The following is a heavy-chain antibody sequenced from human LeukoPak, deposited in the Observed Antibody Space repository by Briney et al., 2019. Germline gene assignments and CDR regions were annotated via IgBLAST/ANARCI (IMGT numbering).Heavy chain of an antibody. Sequence: GGSLRLSCAASGFTFSDHYMDWVRQAPGKGLEWVGRTRNKANSYTAEYAASVKGRSTISRDDSKNLLYLQMNSLKTEDTAVYYCARNRPLGPLDYWGQGTLVTVSS. CDR3: ARNRPLGPLDY. J-gene: IGHJ4*02. CDR1: GFTFSDHY. CDR2: TRNKANSYTA. D-gene: IGHD1-14*01. V-gene: IGHV3-72*01.